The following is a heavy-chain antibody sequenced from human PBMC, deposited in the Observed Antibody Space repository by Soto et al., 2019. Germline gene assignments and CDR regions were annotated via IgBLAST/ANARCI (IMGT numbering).Heavy chain of an antibody. D-gene: IGHD6-19*01. CDR2: ISAYNGNT. Sequence: GASVTVCCAASVYTFTSYGISWVRQAPGQGLEWMGWISAYNGNTNYAQKLQGRVTMTTDTSTSTAYMELRSLRSDDTAMYYCARDRGEAVAWRPAFDYWGQGTLVTVSS. CDR1: VYTFTSYG. CDR3: ARDRGEAVAWRPAFDY. V-gene: IGHV1-18*01. J-gene: IGHJ4*02.